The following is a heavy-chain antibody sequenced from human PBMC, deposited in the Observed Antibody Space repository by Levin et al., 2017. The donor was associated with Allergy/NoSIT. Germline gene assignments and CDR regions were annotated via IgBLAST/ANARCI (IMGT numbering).Heavy chain of an antibody. J-gene: IGHJ4*02. CDR3: ARGLSSGWYYFDY. CDR1: GFTFSSYS. Sequence: SCAASGFTFSSYSMNWVRQAPGKGLEWVSSISSSSSYIYYADSVKGRFTISRDNAKNSLYLQMNSLRAEDTAVYYCARGLSSGWYYFDYWGQGTLVTVSS. D-gene: IGHD6-19*01. V-gene: IGHV3-21*01. CDR2: ISSSSSYI.